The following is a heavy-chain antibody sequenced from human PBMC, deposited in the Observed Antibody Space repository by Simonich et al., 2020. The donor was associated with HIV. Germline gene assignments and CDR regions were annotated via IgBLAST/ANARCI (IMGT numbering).Heavy chain of an antibody. CDR3: ATAAASHSGSYGGYYYYGMDV. Sequence: QVQLQQWGAGLLKPSETLSLTCAVYGGSFSGYYWSWIRQPPGKGLEWIGEINHRGTTNYTPPLKSRVTISVDKSKNQFSLKVNSVTAADTAVYYCATAAASHSGSYGGYYYYGMDVWGQGTTVTVSS. V-gene: IGHV4-34*01. CDR2: INHRGTT. D-gene: IGHD1-26*01. J-gene: IGHJ6*02. CDR1: GGSFSGYY.